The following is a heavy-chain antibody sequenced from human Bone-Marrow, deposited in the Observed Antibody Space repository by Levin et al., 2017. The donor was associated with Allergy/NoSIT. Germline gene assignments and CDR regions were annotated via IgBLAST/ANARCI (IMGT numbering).Heavy chain of an antibody. V-gene: IGHV2-5*01. Sequence: SGPTLVKPTQTLTLTCTFSGFSLSTSGVGVGWIRQPPGKALEWLALIYWNDDKRYSPSLKSRLTITKDTSKNQVVLTMTNMDPVDTATYYCAHQDRGYYSYYFDYWGQGTLVTVSS. CDR3: AHQDRGYYSYYFDY. D-gene: IGHD3-3*01. CDR1: GFSLSTSGVG. CDR2: IYWNDDK. J-gene: IGHJ4*02.